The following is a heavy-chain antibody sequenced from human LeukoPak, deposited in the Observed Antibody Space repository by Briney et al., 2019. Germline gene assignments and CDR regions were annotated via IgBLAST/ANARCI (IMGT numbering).Heavy chain of an antibody. D-gene: IGHD3-22*01. CDR3: ARDYYDTSGHYPFDY. J-gene: IGHJ4*02. Sequence: PSETLSLTCTVSGASISTFSWNWLRQPAGKGLEWLGRIYASGTTNYNPSLKSRVTMSVDTSENQFSLKVTSVTAADTAIYYCARDYYDTSGHYPFDYWGQGTLVTVSS. V-gene: IGHV4-4*07. CDR2: IYASGTT. CDR1: GASISTFS.